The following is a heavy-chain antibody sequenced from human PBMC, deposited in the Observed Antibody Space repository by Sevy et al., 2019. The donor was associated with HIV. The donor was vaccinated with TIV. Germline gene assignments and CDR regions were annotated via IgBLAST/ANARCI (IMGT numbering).Heavy chain of an antibody. J-gene: IGHJ3*02. CDR3: ARGRREYYYDSSGYYGYDAFDI. CDR2: ISSSSSYI. D-gene: IGHD3-22*01. CDR1: GFTFSSYS. Sequence: GGSLRLSCAASGFTFSSYSMNWVRQAPGKGLEWVSSISSSSSYIYYADSAKGRFTISRDNAKNSLYLQMNSLRAEDTAVYYCARGRREYYYDSSGYYGYDAFDIWGQGTMVTVSS. V-gene: IGHV3-21*01.